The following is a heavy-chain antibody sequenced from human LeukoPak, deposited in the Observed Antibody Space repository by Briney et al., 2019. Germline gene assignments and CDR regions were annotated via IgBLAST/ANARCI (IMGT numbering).Heavy chain of an antibody. CDR3: ARRKTLVAPLDY. CDR1: GGSFSGYY. D-gene: IGHD2-15*01. CDR2: INHSGST. V-gene: IGHV4-34*01. J-gene: IGHJ4*02. Sequence: PSETLSLTCAVYGGSFSGYYWSWIRQPPGKGLEWIGEINHSGSTNYNPSLKSRVTISVDTSKNQFSLKLSSVTAADTAVYYCARRKTLVAPLDYWGQGTLVTVSS.